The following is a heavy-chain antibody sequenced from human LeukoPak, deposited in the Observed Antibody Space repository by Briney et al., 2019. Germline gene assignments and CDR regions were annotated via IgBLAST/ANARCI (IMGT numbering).Heavy chain of an antibody. CDR3: AKGSSRWFDP. V-gene: IGHV3-48*01. J-gene: IGHJ5*02. D-gene: IGHD6-13*01. Sequence: GGSLRLSCAASGFTFNNYNINWVRQAPGKGLEWVSYISSGSTTIYYADSVKGRFTISRDNAKNSLYLQMNSLRAEDTAVYYCAKGSSRWFDPWGQGTLVTVSS. CDR1: GFTFNNYN. CDR2: ISSGSTTI.